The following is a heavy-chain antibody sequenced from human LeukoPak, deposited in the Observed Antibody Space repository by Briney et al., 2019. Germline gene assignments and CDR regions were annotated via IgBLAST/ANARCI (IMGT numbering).Heavy chain of an antibody. D-gene: IGHD3-10*01. V-gene: IGHV1-2*02. CDR2: INPNSGGT. J-gene: IGHJ3*02. CDR1: GYTFTAYS. Sequence: ASVKVSLTASGYTFTAYSMHWVRQAPGQGLEWMGWINPNSGGTNYAQKFQGRVTMTRDTSITTAYMELSRLRSDDTAVYYCAGDLDYYGSGSFFNIWGQGTMVTVSS. CDR3: AGDLDYYGSGSFFNI.